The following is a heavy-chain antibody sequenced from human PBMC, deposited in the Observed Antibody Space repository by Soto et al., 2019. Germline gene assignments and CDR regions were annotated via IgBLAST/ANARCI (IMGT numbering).Heavy chain of an antibody. Sequence: SQTLSLTCAISGDSVSSNSAAWNRIRQSPSRGLEWLGRTYYRSKWYNDYAVSVKSRITINPDTSKNQFSLQLNSVTPEDTAVYYCAGSTIRYYYYGMDVWGQGTTVTVSS. CDR2: TYYRSKWYN. CDR1: GDSVSSNSAA. D-gene: IGHD5-12*01. CDR3: AGSTIRYYYYGMDV. V-gene: IGHV6-1*01. J-gene: IGHJ6*02.